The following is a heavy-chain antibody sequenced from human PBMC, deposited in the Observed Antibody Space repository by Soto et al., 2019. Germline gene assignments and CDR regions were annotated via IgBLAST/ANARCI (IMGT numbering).Heavy chain of an antibody. CDR3: AKYHVDTSMVNFYCYMDV. J-gene: IGHJ6*03. CDR2: ISNSGST. CDR1: GGSISSGAYY. V-gene: IGHV4-31*03. Sequence: QVQLQESGPGLVKPSQTLSLTCTVSGGSISSGAYYWSWIRQHPGKGLEWIGYISNSGSTHYNPSLKSRLNISLDTSKNQFSLTLSSVTAADTAVYFCAKYHVDTSMVNFYCYMDVWGKGTLVTVSS. D-gene: IGHD5-18*01.